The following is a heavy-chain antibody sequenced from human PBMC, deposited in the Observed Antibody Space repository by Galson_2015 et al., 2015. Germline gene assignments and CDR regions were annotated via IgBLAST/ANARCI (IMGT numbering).Heavy chain of an antibody. Sequence: SLRLSCPASGFTFGSYWMSWARQAAGKGLGWVANKKKDGSEQYYVDSVKARFTITRDNAKNSLYMQMNSLRAEDTAVYYCARGGGHYDSSGYYLPDYWGQGTLVTVSS. V-gene: IGHV3-7*01. CDR1: GFTFGSYW. CDR3: ARGGGHYDSSGYYLPDY. D-gene: IGHD3-22*01. CDR2: KKKDGSEQ. J-gene: IGHJ4*02.